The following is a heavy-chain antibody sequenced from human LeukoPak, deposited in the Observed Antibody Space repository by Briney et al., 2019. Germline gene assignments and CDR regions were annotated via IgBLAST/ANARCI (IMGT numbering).Heavy chain of an antibody. V-gene: IGHV3-53*01. D-gene: IGHD3-10*01. CDR2: IYIGDTT. CDR1: GFTVSSNY. Sequence: GGSLRLSCAASGFTVSSNYMIWVRQAPGKGLELVSVIYIGDTTYYADSVKGRFTISRDNSRNTLHLQTNSLRAEDAAVYHCARGVNYGSKSYFDYWGQGSLVTVSS. J-gene: IGHJ4*02. CDR3: ARGVNYGSKSYFDY.